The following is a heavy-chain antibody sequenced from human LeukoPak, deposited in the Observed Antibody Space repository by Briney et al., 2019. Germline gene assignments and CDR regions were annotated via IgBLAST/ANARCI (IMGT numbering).Heavy chain of an antibody. CDR1: GFTFDDYA. Sequence: PGGSLRLSCAASGFTFDDYAMHWVRQAPGKGLEWVSLISGDGGSTYYADSVKGRFTIPRDNSKNSLYPQMNSLRTEDTALYYCAKDTGYCSGGSCYPLDYWGQGTLVTVSS. D-gene: IGHD2-15*01. V-gene: IGHV3-43*02. CDR2: ISGDGGST. CDR3: AKDTGYCSGGSCYPLDY. J-gene: IGHJ4*02.